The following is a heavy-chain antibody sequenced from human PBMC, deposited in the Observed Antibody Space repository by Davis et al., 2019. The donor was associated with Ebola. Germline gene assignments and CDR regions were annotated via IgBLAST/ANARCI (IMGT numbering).Heavy chain of an antibody. Sequence: SETLSLTCTVSGGSISSGGYSWSWIRQPPGTGLEWIGYIYHSGSTYYNPSLKSRVTISVDRSKNPFSLKLSSVTAADTAVYYCARETRGYSYGYLGYFDYWGQGTLVTVSS. V-gene: IGHV4-30-2*01. CDR1: GGSISSGGYS. D-gene: IGHD5-18*01. CDR2: IYHSGST. CDR3: ARETRGYSYGYLGYFDY. J-gene: IGHJ4*02.